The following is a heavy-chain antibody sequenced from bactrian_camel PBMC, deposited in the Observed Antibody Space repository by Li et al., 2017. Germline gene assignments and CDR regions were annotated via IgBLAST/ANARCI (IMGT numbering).Heavy chain of an antibody. CDR2: IYACLGST. J-gene: IGHJ6*01. CDR3: AAQWTVSAGHCGTRATFGY. D-gene: IGHD2*01. V-gene: IGHV3S31*01. CDR1: GSSYDRGYC. Sequence: VQLVESGGGSVQAGGSLRLSCAASGSSYDRGYCMAWFRQAPGKEREGVAAIYACLGSTDYADSVKGRFTISQANAGNTVYLEMSSLQPEDTAMYYCAAQWTVSAGHCGTRATFGYWGQGTQVTVS.